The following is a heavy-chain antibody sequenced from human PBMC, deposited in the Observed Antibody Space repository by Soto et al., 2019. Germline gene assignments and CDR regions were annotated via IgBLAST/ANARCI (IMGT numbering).Heavy chain of an antibody. CDR3: ARNVGPPSKWSDIVVVPAVIMDV. D-gene: IGHD2-2*01. CDR1: GYTFTSYG. J-gene: IGHJ6*02. CDR2: ISAYNGNT. Sequence: QVQLVQSGAEVKKPGASVKVSCKASGYTFTSYGISWVRQAPGQGLEWMGWISAYNGNTNYAQKLQGRVTMTTDTSTSPAHMELRSLRSDDTAVYYCARNVGPPSKWSDIVVVPAVIMDVWGQGTTVTVSS. V-gene: IGHV1-18*01.